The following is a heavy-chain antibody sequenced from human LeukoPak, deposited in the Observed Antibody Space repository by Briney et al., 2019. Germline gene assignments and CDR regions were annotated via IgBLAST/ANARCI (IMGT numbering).Heavy chain of an antibody. J-gene: IGHJ3*02. Sequence: GGSLRLSCAASGFTFSSYAMHWVRQAPGKGLEWVAVISYDGSNKYYADSVKGRFTISSRDNSKNTLYMQMNSLRAEDTAVYYCARDKGARGNGAFDIWGQGTMVIVSS. CDR1: GFTFSSYA. V-gene: IGHV3-30-3*01. CDR3: ARDKGARGNGAFDI. CDR2: ISYDGSNK. D-gene: IGHD4-23*01.